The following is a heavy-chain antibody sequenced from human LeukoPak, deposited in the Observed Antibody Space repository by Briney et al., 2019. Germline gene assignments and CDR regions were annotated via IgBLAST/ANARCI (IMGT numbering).Heavy chain of an antibody. J-gene: IGHJ4*02. CDR1: GFTFSSYW. Sequence: GGSLRLSCAASGFTFSSYWMHWVRQAPGKGLVWVSRISSDGSAATYADSVKGRFTISRDNARNTLYLQMNSLRDEDTAVYYCARMQQLVRVDWGQGTLVTVSS. CDR2: ISSDGSAA. CDR3: ARMQQLVRVD. V-gene: IGHV3-74*03. D-gene: IGHD6-13*01.